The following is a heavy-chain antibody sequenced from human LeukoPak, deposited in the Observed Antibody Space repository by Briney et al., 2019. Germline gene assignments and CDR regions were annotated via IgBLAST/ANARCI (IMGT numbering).Heavy chain of an antibody. CDR1: GGSISPYY. J-gene: IGHJ6*03. Sequence: PSETLSLTCTVSGGSISPYYWSWIRQPPGKGLEWLGYIYYSGNTDYNPSLKSRVAISVDTSKNQFSLKLSSVTAADTAVYYCARGLSLTYMDVWGKGTTVTVSS. V-gene: IGHV4-59*01. D-gene: IGHD3-16*02. CDR2: IYYSGNT. CDR3: ARGLSLTYMDV.